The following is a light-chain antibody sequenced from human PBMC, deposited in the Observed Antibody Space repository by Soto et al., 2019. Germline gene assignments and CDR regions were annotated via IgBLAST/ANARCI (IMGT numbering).Light chain of an antibody. Sequence: DIQMTQSPSTLSASVGDRVTITCRASQSISNWLAWYQQKPGKAPKLLIYDASSLVSGVPSRFSGSGSGTEFALTISSLQPDDFATYYCQQYNIFSYTFGQGTKLEIK. V-gene: IGKV1-5*01. CDR1: QSISNW. CDR2: DAS. J-gene: IGKJ2*01. CDR3: QQYNIFSYT.